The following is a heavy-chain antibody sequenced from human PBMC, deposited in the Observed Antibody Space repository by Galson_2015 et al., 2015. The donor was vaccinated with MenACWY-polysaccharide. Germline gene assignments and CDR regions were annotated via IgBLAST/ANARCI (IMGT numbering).Heavy chain of an antibody. CDR2: IWYDGSNK. CDR1: GFNFRSYG. Sequence: SLRLSCAASGFNFRSYGMHWVRQAPGKGLVWVTVIWYDGSNKYYADSVKGRFTISRDNSKNTLYLQINSLRVDDTAVYYCVRDFRWERAYGLDVWGQGTTVLVSS. CDR3: VRDFRWERAYGLDV. J-gene: IGHJ6*02. V-gene: IGHV3-33*01. D-gene: IGHD3-16*01.